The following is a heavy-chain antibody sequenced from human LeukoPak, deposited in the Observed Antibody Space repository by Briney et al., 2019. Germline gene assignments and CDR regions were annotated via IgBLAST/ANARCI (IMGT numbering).Heavy chain of an antibody. J-gene: IGHJ4*02. V-gene: IGHV3-30*18. CDR1: GYTFSSYG. D-gene: IGHD2-2*03. CDR3: AKDLDTVGVPVDY. CDR2: ISYDRNNK. Sequence: GRSLRLSCEASGYTFSSYGMHWVRQAPGKGLEWVGGISYDRNNKYYAHTLKGRFTISRDNSKSTLYLQMNSLRAEDTAVYYCAKDLDTVGVPVDYWGQGTLVTVSS.